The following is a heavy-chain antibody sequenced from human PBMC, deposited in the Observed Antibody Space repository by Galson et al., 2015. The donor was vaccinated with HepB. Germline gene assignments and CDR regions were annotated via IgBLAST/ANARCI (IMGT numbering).Heavy chain of an antibody. D-gene: IGHD3-3*01. Sequence: SVKVSCKASGGTFSSYAISWVRQAPGQGLEWMGGIIPIFGTANYAQKFQGRVTITADESTSTAYMELSSLRSEDTAVYYCARAENRNYDFWSGSPVRYYYYYMDVWGKGTTVTVSS. J-gene: IGHJ6*03. V-gene: IGHV1-69*13. CDR3: ARAENRNYDFWSGSPVRYYYYYMDV. CDR2: IIPIFGTA. CDR1: GGTFSSYA.